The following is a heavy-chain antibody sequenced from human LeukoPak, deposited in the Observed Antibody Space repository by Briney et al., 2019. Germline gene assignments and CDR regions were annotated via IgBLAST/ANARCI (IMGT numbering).Heavy chain of an antibody. V-gene: IGHV1-18*01. J-gene: IGHJ4*02. CDR3: ARDVTPVVVPAPDD. CDR1: GYTFTSYG. CDR2: ISAYNGHT. Sequence: ASVKVSCKASGYTFTSYGITWVRQAPGQGLEWMGWISAYNGHTHYAQKFQGRVTMTTDTSTSTAYMELRSLKCADTAIYFCARDVTPVVVPAPDDWGQGTLVTASS. D-gene: IGHD2-2*01.